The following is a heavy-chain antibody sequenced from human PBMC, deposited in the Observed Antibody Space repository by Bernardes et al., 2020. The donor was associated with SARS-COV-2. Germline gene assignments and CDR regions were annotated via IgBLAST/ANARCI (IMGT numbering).Heavy chain of an antibody. Sequence: GGSLRLSRAASGFTFSTYGMHWLRQAPGKGLEWVAAISHDGSNKFYTDSVKGRFSISRDNSKNTLFLEMNNLRGEDTAVYYCASRPRRVAGTIIDYWGQGTLVTVSS. CDR1: GFTFSTYG. CDR2: ISHDGSNK. CDR3: ASRPRRVAGTIIDY. V-gene: IGHV3-30*03. J-gene: IGHJ4*02. D-gene: IGHD6-19*01.